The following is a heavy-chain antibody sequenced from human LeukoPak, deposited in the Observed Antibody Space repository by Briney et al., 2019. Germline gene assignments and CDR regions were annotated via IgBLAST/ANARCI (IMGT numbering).Heavy chain of an antibody. CDR2: IKQDGSES. V-gene: IGHV3-7*01. CDR1: GFTFSSYW. Sequence: GGSRRLSCAASGFTFSSYWMTWVRQAPEKGVEWVANIKQDGSESYYVGSVKGRFTISRDNAKSSLYLQMNSLRAEDTAVYYCAREVLSNSWQDYWGQGTLVTVSS. D-gene: IGHD6-13*01. J-gene: IGHJ4*02. CDR3: AREVLSNSWQDY.